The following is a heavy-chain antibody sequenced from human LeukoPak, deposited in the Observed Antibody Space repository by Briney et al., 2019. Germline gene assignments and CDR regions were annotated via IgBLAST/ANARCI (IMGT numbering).Heavy chain of an antibody. CDR3: AKDTVKVTTIRRVPHYTDV. V-gene: IGHV3-30*02. CDR2: IRYDGSIQ. Sequence: PGGSLRLSCAASGFTFSSYGMHWVRQAPGKGLEWVAFIRYDGSIQYHADSVKGRFTISRDNSKNTLYLQMSNLRAEDTALYYCAKDTVKVTTIRRVPHYTDVWGKGTTVTISS. CDR1: GFTFSSYG. D-gene: IGHD5-24*01. J-gene: IGHJ6*03.